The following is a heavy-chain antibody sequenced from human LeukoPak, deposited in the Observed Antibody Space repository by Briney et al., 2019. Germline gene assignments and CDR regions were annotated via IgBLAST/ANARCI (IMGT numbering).Heavy chain of an antibody. CDR2: IYPGDSDT. V-gene: IGHV5-51*01. CDR1: GSSFTSYW. D-gene: IGHD3-16*01. CDR3: ARHKIRSWFDP. J-gene: IGHJ5*02. Sequence: GASLQISCNASGSSFTSYWIGWVRPMPGKGLEWMGIIYPGDSDTRYSPSFQGHVTISADKSISTAYLQWSSLKASDTAMYYCARHKIRSWFDPWGQGTLVTVSS.